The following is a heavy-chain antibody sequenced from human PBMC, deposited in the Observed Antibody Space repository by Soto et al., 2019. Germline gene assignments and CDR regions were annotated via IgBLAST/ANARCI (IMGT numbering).Heavy chain of an antibody. D-gene: IGHD5-12*01. CDR1: GFTFSSYA. CDR3: AKDQMATPYNDRAFDI. CDR2: ISGSGGST. V-gene: IGHV3-23*01. J-gene: IGHJ3*02. Sequence: GGSLRLSCAASGFTFSSYAMSWVRQAPGKGLEWVSAISGSGGSTYYADSVKGRLTISRDNSKNTLYLQMNSLRAEDTAVYYCAKDQMATPYNDRAFDIWGQGTMVTVSS.